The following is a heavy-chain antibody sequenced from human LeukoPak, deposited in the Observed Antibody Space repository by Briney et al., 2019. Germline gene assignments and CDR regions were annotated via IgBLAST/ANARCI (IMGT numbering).Heavy chain of an antibody. CDR3: AKDLPYDSSGYYPY. CDR2: ISGSGGST. V-gene: IGHV3-23*01. D-gene: IGHD3-22*01. CDR1: GFTFSTSA. J-gene: IGHJ4*02. Sequence: GGSLRLSCAASGFTFSTSAMTWVRQAPGKGLEWVSAISGSGGSTYYADSVKGRFTISRDNSKNTLYLQMNSLRAEDTAVYYCAKDLPYDSSGYYPYWGQGTLVTVSS.